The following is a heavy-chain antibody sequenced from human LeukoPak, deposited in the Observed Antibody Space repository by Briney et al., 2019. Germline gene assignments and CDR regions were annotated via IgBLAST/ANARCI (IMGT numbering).Heavy chain of an antibody. CDR1: GFTFRSYA. J-gene: IGHJ4*02. V-gene: IGHV3-23*01. Sequence: GGSLRLSCAASGFTFRSYAMSWVRQAPGKGLEWVSVISNSGGSAYYADSVKGRFTISRDDSKNTLYLQMNSLRAEDTAVYYCARDRAMYYFDYWGQGTLVTVSS. D-gene: IGHD3-10*01. CDR2: ISNSGGSA. CDR3: ARDRAMYYFDY.